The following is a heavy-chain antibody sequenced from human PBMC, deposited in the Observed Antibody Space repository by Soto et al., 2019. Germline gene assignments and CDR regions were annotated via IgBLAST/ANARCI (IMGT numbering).Heavy chain of an antibody. J-gene: IGHJ3*02. CDR3: AREGGAVRRDHAFDI. CDR2: ISAYNGNT. D-gene: IGHD3-16*01. Sequence: QVQLVQSGAEVKKPGASVKVSCKASGYTFTSYGISWVRQAPGQGLEWMGGISAYNGNTNYAQKLQGRVTMTTDTTTSKAYREVRSLRTDETAVDSCAREGGAVRRDHAFDIWGQGTMVTVSS. V-gene: IGHV1-18*01. CDR1: GYTFTSYG.